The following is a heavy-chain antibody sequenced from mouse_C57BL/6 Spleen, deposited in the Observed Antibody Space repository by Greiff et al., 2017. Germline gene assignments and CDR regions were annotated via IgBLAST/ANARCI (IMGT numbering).Heavy chain of an antibody. CDR1: GYAFTNYL. D-gene: IGHD1-1*01. J-gene: IGHJ3*01. Sequence: VQLQQSGAELVRPGTSVKVSCKASGYAFTNYLIEWVKQRPGQGLEWIGVINPGSGGTNYNEKFKGKATLTADKSSSTAYMQLSSLTSEDSAVYFCARGDYGSSTFAYWGQGTLVTVSA. V-gene: IGHV1-54*01. CDR3: ARGDYGSSTFAY. CDR2: INPGSGGT.